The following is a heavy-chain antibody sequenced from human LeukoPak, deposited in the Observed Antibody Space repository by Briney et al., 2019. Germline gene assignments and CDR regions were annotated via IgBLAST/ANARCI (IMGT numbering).Heavy chain of an antibody. D-gene: IGHD3-3*01. CDR2: IWYDGSNK. J-gene: IGHJ4*02. CDR3: AMTRITIFGVVTHYFDY. Sequence: GGSLRLSCAASGFTFSTYWMSWVRQAPGKGLEWVAVIWYDGSNKYYADSVKGRFTISRDNSKNTLYLQMNSLRAEDTAVYYCAMTRITIFGVVTHYFDYWGQGTLVTVSS. CDR1: GFTFSTYW. V-gene: IGHV3-33*08.